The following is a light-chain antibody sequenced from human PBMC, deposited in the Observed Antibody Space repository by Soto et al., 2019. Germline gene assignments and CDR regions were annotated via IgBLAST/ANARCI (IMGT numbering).Light chain of an antibody. CDR3: SSYGGSSNLV. CDR1: SSDVGGYNY. V-gene: IGLV2-8*01. Sequence: QSALTQPPSASGSPGQSVTISCTGTSSDVGGYNYVSWYQQHPGKAPKLMIYEVSKRPSGVPDRFSGSKSGNTASLTVSGLQAEDEADYHCSSYGGSSNLVFGGGTKVTVL. CDR2: EVS. J-gene: IGLJ2*01.